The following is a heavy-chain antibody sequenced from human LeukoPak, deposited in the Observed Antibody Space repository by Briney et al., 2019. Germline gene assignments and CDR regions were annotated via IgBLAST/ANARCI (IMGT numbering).Heavy chain of an antibody. CDR3: ARGYLHYYDSSGSPPYFDY. CDR2: INHSGST. D-gene: IGHD3-22*01. Sequence: SETLSLTCAVYGGSFSGYYWSWIRQPPGKGLEWIGEINHSGSTNYNPSLKNRVTISVDTSKNQFSLKLSSVTAADTAVYYCARGYLHYYDSSGSPPYFDYWGQGTLVTVSS. CDR1: GGSFSGYY. J-gene: IGHJ4*02. V-gene: IGHV4-34*01.